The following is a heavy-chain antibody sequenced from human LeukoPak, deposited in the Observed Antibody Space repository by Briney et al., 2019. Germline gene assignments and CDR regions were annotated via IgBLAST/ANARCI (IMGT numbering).Heavy chain of an antibody. D-gene: IGHD3-10*01. J-gene: IGHJ4*02. CDR2: MNPNSGNT. CDR1: GYTFTSYD. CDR3: ARWVVDYYGSGSYPIDGFDY. Sequence: ASVKVSCKASGYTFTSYDINWVRQATGQGLEWMGWMNPNSGNTGYAQKFQGRVTMTRNTSISTAYMELSSLRSEDTAVYYCARWVVDYYGSGSYPIDGFDYWGQGTLVTVSS. V-gene: IGHV1-8*01.